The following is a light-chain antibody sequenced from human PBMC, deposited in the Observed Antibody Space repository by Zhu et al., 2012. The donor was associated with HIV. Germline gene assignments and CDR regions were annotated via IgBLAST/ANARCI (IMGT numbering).Light chain of an antibody. CDR1: QSVSRN. CDR3: QQYNNWPPWT. Sequence: ETVMTQSPATLSVPPGERATLSCRTSQSVSRNLAWYQQKPGQAPRLLIYGASTRATGIPARFSGSGSGTEFTLTISSLQSEDFAVYYCQQYNNWPPWTFGQGSKVEIK. V-gene: IGKV3-15*01. J-gene: IGKJ1*01. CDR2: GAS.